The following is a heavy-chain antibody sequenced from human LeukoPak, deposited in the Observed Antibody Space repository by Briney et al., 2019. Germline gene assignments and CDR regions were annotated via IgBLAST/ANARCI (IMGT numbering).Heavy chain of an antibody. V-gene: IGHV3-7*03. D-gene: IGHD3-9*01. CDR3: ARDYTGYFP. Sequence: GGSLRLSCEASGFTFSSYWMSWVRQAPGKGLEWVANIKTDGCEKYYVDSVKGRFIISRDNAKNSLYLQMNSLRAEDTAVYYCARDYTGYFPWGQGTLVIVSS. J-gene: IGHJ5*02. CDR1: GFTFSSYW. CDR2: IKTDGCEK.